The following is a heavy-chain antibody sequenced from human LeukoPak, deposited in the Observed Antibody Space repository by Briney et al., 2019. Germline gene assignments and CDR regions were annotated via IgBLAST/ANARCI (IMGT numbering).Heavy chain of an antibody. D-gene: IGHD3-3*01. CDR2: IYYSGST. V-gene: IGHV4-59*08. J-gene: IGHJ6*02. Sequence: PSETLSLTCTVSGGSISSYYWSWIRQPPGKGLEWIGYIYYSGSTNYNPSLKSRVTISVDTSKNQFSLKLSSVTAADTAVYYCATSSPPYYDFWSGYPHYYGMDVWGQGTTVTVSS. CDR1: GGSISSYY. CDR3: ATSSPPYYDFWSGYPHYYGMDV.